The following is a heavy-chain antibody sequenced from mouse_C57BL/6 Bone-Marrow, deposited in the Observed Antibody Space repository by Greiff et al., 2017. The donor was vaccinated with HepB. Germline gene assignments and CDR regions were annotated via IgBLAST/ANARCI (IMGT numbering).Heavy chain of an antibody. V-gene: IGHV1-64*01. CDR1: GYTFTSYW. CDR3: AILSIITTVVAHYYAMDY. Sequence: QVQLQQPGAELVKPGASVKLSCKASGYTFTSYWMHWVKQRPGQGLEWIGMIHPNSGSTNYNEKFKSKATLTVDKSSSNAYMQLSSLTSEDSAVYYCAILSIITTVVAHYYAMDYWGQGTSVTVSS. D-gene: IGHD1-1*01. CDR2: IHPNSGST. J-gene: IGHJ4*01.